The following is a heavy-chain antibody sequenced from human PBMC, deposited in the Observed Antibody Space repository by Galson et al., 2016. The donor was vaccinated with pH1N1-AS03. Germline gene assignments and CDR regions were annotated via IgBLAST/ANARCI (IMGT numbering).Heavy chain of an antibody. CDR3: ATAGNYSDSRRFDY. Sequence: SVKVSCKASGLTFSSYAISWVRQAPGQGLEWMGGVKGVFRTTNYAQKFQGRITVTMDQSTGTAYMEVSSLRAEDTAVYYCATAGNYSDSRRFDYWGQGTPVTVSS. CDR1: GLTFSSYA. J-gene: IGHJ4*02. D-gene: IGHD3-22*01. V-gene: IGHV1-69*05. CDR2: VKGVFRTT.